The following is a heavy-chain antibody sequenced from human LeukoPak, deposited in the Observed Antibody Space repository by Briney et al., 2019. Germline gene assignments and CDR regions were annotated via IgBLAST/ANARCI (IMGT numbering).Heavy chain of an antibody. J-gene: IGHJ4*02. CDR1: GYTFTSYA. CDR3: ARDFYGSGSYPYYFDY. Sequence: ASVKVSCKASGYTFTSYAMHWVRQAPGQRLEWMGWINAGNGNTKYSQKFQGRVTITRDTSASTAYMELSSLRSEDTAVYYCARDFYGSGSYPYYFDYWGQGTLVTVSS. V-gene: IGHV1-3*01. CDR2: INAGNGNT. D-gene: IGHD3-10*01.